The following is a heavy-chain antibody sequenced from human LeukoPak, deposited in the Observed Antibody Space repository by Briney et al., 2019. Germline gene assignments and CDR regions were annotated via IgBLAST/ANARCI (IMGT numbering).Heavy chain of an antibody. CDR2: INHNGNVN. CDR3: ARGGGLDV. CDR1: GFTFSSYW. D-gene: IGHD3-16*01. J-gene: IGHJ6*02. V-gene: IGHV3-7*03. Sequence: GGSLSPSCPPPGFTFSSYWRNGAARAPGKGLEWVASINHNGNVNYYVDSVKGRFTISRDNAKNSLYLQMSNLRAEDTAVYFCARGGGLDVWGQGATVTVSS.